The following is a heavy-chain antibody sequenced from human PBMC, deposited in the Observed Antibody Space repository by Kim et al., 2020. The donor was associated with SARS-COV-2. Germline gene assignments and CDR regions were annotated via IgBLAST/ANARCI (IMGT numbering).Heavy chain of an antibody. CDR3: ARPFRGTSIGFLGLFYFDY. J-gene: IGHJ4*02. V-gene: IGHV4-39*02. Sequence: SETLSLTCTVSGCSISTSGYYWGWIRQPPGKGLDWLGRVYYTGSTSYIPSPKSRITISVDKSTNHMSLKLIYVTAADTAVYYCARPFRGTSIGFLGLFYFDYWGQGTLVTVSS. CDR1: GCSISTSGYY. CDR2: VYYTGST. D-gene: IGHD2-21*01.